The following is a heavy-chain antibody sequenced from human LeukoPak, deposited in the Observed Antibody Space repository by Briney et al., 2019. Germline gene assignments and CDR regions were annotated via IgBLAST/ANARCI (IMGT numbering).Heavy chain of an antibody. V-gene: IGHV3-21*01. Sequence: GGSRRLSCAASGFTFSSYSMNWVRQAPGKGLEWVSSISSSSSYIYYADSVKGRFTISRDNAKNSLYLQMNSLRAEDTAVYYCARATQYSSSGGHYWGQGTLATVSS. J-gene: IGHJ4*02. CDR1: GFTFSSYS. D-gene: IGHD6-6*01. CDR2: ISSSSSYI. CDR3: ARATQYSSSGGHY.